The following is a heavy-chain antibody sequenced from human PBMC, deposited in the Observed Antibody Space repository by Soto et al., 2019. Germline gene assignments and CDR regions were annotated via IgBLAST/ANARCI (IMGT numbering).Heavy chain of an antibody. Sequence: QVHLQESGPGLVKPSQTLSLTCTVSGGSISSGGYYWSWIRHHPGKGLEWIGYIFYSGNTYYNPSIKSRVTMSIDTSKNQFSLKLSSVTAADTAVYYCASGLTVSNSHIAYSGQGTLVTVSS. D-gene: IGHD7-27*01. CDR2: IFYSGNT. J-gene: IGHJ4*02. CDR1: GGSISSGGYY. CDR3: ASGLTVSNSHIAY. V-gene: IGHV4-31*03.